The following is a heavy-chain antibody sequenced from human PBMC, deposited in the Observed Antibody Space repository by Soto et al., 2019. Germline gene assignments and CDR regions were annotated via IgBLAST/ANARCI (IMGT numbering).Heavy chain of an antibody. CDR3: ARDITMVRGWWFDP. CDR1: GDTFTSYG. Sequence: GASVKVSCKSSGDTFTSYGISCVRQAPGQGLEWMGWISAYNGNTNYAQKLQGRVTMTTDTSTSTAYMELRSLRSDDTAVYYCARDITMVRGWWFDPWGQGTLVTVSS. J-gene: IGHJ5*02. CDR2: ISAYNGNT. V-gene: IGHV1-18*01. D-gene: IGHD3-10*01.